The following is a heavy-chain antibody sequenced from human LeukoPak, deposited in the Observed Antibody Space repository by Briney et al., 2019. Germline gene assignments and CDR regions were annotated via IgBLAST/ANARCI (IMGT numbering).Heavy chain of an antibody. J-gene: IGHJ4*02. D-gene: IGHD3-16*02. CDR2: ISGSGGST. Sequence: PGGSLRLSCAASGFTFSSYAMSWVRQAPGKGLELVSAISGSGGSTYYADSVKGRFTISRDNSKNTLYLQMNSLRAEDTAVYYYAKYLDTFGGVIVWSIEPFDYWGQGTLVTVSS. V-gene: IGHV3-23*01. CDR3: AKYLDTFGGVIVWSIEPFDY. CDR1: GFTFSSYA.